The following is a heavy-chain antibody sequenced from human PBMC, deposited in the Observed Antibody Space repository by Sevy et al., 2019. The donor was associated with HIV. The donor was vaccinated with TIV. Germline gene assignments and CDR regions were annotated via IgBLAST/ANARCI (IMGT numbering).Heavy chain of an antibody. D-gene: IGHD3-22*01. J-gene: IGHJ4*02. V-gene: IGHV4-39*01. Sequence: SETLSLTCTVSGGSISSISYYWGWIRQPPGKGLEWIGSIYYSGSTYYNPSLKSRVTISVDTSKNQFSLKLSSVTAADTAVYYCARRIGPYYYDSSGYYFDYWGQGTLVTVSS. CDR1: GGSISSISYY. CDR2: IYYSGST. CDR3: ARRIGPYYYDSSGYYFDY.